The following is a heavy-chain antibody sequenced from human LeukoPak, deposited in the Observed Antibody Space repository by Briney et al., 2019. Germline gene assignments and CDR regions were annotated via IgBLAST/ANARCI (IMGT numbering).Heavy chain of an antibody. V-gene: IGHV4-4*02. J-gene: IGHJ4*02. CDR1: GDSISNSNW. D-gene: IGHD6-19*01. Sequence: PSETLSLTCTVSGDSISNSNWWSWVRQPPGKGLEWIGEIYHSGSTNYNPSLKSRVTISVDKSKNQFSLKLTSVTAADTAVYYCAGRSITVAGAIDYWGQGTLVTVSS. CDR2: IYHSGST. CDR3: AGRSITVAGAIDY.